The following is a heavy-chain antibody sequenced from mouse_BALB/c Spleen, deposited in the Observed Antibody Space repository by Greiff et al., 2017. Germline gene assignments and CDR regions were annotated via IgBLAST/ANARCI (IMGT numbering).Heavy chain of an antibody. CDR2: ISSGGSYT. J-gene: IGHJ4*01. D-gene: IGHD2-3*01. CDR3: ASPRGDGYYAAMDY. Sequence: EVLLVESGGGLVKPGGSLKLSCAASGFTFSSYAMSWVRQTPAKRLEWVATISSGGSYTYYTDSVKGRFTISRDNATNTLYLQMSSLRSEDTAMYYYASPRGDGYYAAMDYWGQGTSVTVSA. V-gene: IGHV5-9-3*01. CDR1: GFTFSSYA.